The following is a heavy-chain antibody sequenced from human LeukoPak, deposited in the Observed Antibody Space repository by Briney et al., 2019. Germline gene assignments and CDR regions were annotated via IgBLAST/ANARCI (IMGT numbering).Heavy chain of an antibody. CDR1: GGSVSSGSYY. Sequence: SETLSLTCTVSGGSVSSGSYYWSWIRQPPGRGLEWIGYIYYSGSTNYNPSLKSRVIISVDTSKNQFSLKLSSVTAADTAVYYCARYGSGWYWGFDYWGQGTLVTVSS. CDR2: IYYSGST. CDR3: ARYGSGWYWGFDY. J-gene: IGHJ4*02. D-gene: IGHD6-19*01. V-gene: IGHV4-61*01.